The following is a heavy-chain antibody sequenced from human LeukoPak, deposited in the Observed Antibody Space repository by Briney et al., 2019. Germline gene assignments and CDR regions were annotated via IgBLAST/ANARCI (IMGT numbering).Heavy chain of an antibody. V-gene: IGHV4-39*07. CDR2: IYYSGST. J-gene: IGHJ4*02. Sequence: SETLSLTCPVSGGSISSSSYYWGWIRQPPGKGLEWIGSIYYSGSTYYNPSLKSRVTISVDMSKNQFSLKLSSVTAADTAVYYCARARVVPAAILGYYFDYWGQGTLVTVSS. CDR1: GGSISSSSYY. CDR3: ARARVVPAAILGYYFDY. D-gene: IGHD2-2*01.